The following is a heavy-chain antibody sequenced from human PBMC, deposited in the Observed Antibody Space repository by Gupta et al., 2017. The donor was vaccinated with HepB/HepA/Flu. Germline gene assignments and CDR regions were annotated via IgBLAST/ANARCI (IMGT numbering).Heavy chain of an antibody. CDR1: GFTVSRSY. Sequence: EVQLVESGGGLVQPGGSLRLSCAASGFTVSRSYMSWVRQAPGKGLEWVSVIYGSGSTYYADSVKGRFTISRDNSKNTLYLQMNSLRAEDTAVYYCAREPSYYGMDVWGQGTTVTVSS. V-gene: IGHV3-66*01. CDR2: IYGSGST. CDR3: AREPSYYGMDV. J-gene: IGHJ6*02.